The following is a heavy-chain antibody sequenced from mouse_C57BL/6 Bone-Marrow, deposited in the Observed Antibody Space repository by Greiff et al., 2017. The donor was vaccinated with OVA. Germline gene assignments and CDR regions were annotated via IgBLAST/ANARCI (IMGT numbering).Heavy chain of an antibody. CDR1: GYTFTDYN. V-gene: IGHV1-22*01. D-gene: IGHD1-1*01. J-gene: IGHJ2*01. Sequence: EVQLQQSGPELVKPGASVKMSCKASGYTFTDYNMHWVKQSHGKSLEWIGYINPNNGGTSYNQKFKGKATLTVNKSSSTAYMELRSLTSEDSAVYYCARYPYYGSSSHFDYWGQGTTLTVSS. CDR2: INPNNGGT. CDR3: ARYPYYGSSSHFDY.